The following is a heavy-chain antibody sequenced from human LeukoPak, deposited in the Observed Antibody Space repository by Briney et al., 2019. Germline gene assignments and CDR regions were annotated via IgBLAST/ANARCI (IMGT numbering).Heavy chain of an antibody. CDR2: ISGSDGGT. CDR3: AKDHSSGWPDCFDY. V-gene: IGHV3-23*01. Sequence: GGSLRLSCAASGFSFSSYAMSWVRQAPGKGLEWVSGISGSDGGTYYADSVKGRFTISRDNSKNTLYLQMNSLRAEDTAVYYCAKDHSSGWPDCFDYWGQGALVTVSS. J-gene: IGHJ4*02. CDR1: GFSFSSYA. D-gene: IGHD6-19*01.